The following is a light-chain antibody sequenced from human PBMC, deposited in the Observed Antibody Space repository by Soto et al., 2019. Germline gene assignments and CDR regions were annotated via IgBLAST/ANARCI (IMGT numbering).Light chain of an antibody. CDR3: AAWDDSLRRPV. CDR2: MTT. Sequence: QPVLTQPPSASGTPGQSVSISCSGSTSNIGGNYVYWYHQLPGTAPKLLIEMTTRRPSGVPDRFSGSKSGTSASLAISVLRSEDEADYYCAAWDDSLRRPVFGGGTKVTVL. J-gene: IGLJ3*02. CDR1: TSNIGGNY. V-gene: IGLV1-47*01.